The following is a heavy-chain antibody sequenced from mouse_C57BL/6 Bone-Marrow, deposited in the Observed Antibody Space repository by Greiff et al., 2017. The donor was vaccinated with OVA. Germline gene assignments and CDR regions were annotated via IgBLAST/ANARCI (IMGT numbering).Heavy chain of an antibody. J-gene: IGHJ3*01. V-gene: IGHV14-4*01. CDR2: IDPENGDT. CDR1: GFNIKDDY. D-gene: IGHD1-1*01. CDR3: TTDYYYGSRFAY. Sequence: EVQLQQSGAELVRPGASVKLSCTASGFNIKDDYMHWVKQRPEQGLEWIGWIDPENGDTEYASKFQGKATITADKSSNTAYLQLSSLTSEDTAVYYCTTDYYYGSRFAYWGQGTLVTVSA.